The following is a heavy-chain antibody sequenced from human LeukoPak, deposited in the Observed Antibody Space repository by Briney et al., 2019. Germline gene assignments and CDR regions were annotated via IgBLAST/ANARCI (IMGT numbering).Heavy chain of an antibody. Sequence: SETLSLTCAVYGGSFSGYYWSWIRQPPGKGLEWIGEINHSGSTNYNPSLKSRVTISVDTSKNQFSLKLSSVTAADTAVYYCARGSGYIVVVPAAQTGNWFDPWGQGTLVTVSS. CDR3: ARGSGYIVVVPAAQTGNWFDP. J-gene: IGHJ5*02. D-gene: IGHD2-2*01. CDR2: INHSGST. V-gene: IGHV4-34*01. CDR1: GGSFSGYY.